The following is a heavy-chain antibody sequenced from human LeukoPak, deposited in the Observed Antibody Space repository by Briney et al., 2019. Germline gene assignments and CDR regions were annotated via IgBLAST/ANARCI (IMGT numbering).Heavy chain of an antibody. Sequence: GGSLRLSCAASGFTFSSSAMSWVRQVPGKGLEWVSGISARGGSTSYADSVRGRFTISRDNSKNTLYVQMNSLINEDTAVYYCAKDQRGESPPYLDSWGQGTRAPGSP. J-gene: IGHJ4*02. D-gene: IGHD3-16*01. CDR2: ISARGGST. V-gene: IGHV3-23*01. CDR1: GFTFSSSA. CDR3: AKDQRGESPPYLDS.